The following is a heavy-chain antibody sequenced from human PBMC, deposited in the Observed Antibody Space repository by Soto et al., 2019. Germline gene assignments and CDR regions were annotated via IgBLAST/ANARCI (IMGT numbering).Heavy chain of an antibody. CDR2: ISAYKGNT. Sequence: QVQLVQSGAEVKKPGASVKVSCKASGYTFTSYGISWVRQAPGQGLEWMGWISAYKGNTNYAQKLECRVTKTTDTSTSTASMELRSLRSDDTAVYYCARWLGPYDSSGYYYGYYGMDVWGQGTTVTVSS. J-gene: IGHJ6*02. CDR3: ARWLGPYDSSGYYYGYYGMDV. CDR1: GYTFTSYG. V-gene: IGHV1-18*01. D-gene: IGHD3-22*01.